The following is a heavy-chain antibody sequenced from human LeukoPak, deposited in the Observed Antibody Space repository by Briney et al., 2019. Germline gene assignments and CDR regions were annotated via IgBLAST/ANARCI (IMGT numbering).Heavy chain of an antibody. CDR1: GGSFSGYY. V-gene: IGHV4-34*01. CDR3: ARGLYSSGWPFDY. Sequence: PSETLSLTCAVYGGSFSGYYWSWIRQPPGKGLEWIGEINHSGSTNYNPSLKSRVTISVDTSKNQFSLKLSSVTAAVTAVYYCARGLYSSGWPFDYWGQGTLVTVSS. J-gene: IGHJ4*02. D-gene: IGHD6-19*01. CDR2: INHSGST.